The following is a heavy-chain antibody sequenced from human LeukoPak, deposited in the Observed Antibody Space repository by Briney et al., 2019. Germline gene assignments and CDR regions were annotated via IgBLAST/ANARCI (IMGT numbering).Heavy chain of an antibody. V-gene: IGHV5-51*01. Sequence: GESLKISCKASGYKFSNYWIAWVRQMPGKGLEWMGTIYPDDSDARYSPPFQGQVTLSVDKSVTTAYLQWSSLKASDTAIYYCARRPTTNFDFWGQGTLVTVSS. D-gene: IGHD1-26*01. CDR2: IYPDDSDA. CDR3: ARRPTTNFDF. CDR1: GYKFSNYW. J-gene: IGHJ4*02.